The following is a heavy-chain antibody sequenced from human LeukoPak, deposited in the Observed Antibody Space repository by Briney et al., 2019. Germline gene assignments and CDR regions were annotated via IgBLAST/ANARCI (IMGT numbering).Heavy chain of an antibody. V-gene: IGHV1-2*02. J-gene: IGHJ4*02. Sequence: ASVKVSCKASGYTFTGYYIHWVRQAPGQGLEWMGWINPNSGGTNYAQKFQGRVTMTRDTSISTAYMELSRLRSDDTAVYYCVKVVTLNRYFDYWGQGTLVTVSS. CDR3: VKVVTLNRYFDY. D-gene: IGHD4-23*01. CDR1: GYTFTGYY. CDR2: INPNSGGT.